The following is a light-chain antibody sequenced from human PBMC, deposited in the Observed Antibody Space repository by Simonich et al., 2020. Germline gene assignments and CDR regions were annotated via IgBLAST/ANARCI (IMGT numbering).Light chain of an antibody. CDR3: SSYTSSSTFVV. V-gene: IGLV2-14*01. J-gene: IGLJ2*01. CDR2: YVS. Sequence: QSALTQPASVSGSPGQSITISCTGTSRDVGGYNYVSWYQQHPGKAPKLMIYYVSKRPSGVSNRFSGSKSGNTASLTISGLQAEDEADYYCSSYTSSSTFVVFGGGTKLTVL. CDR1: SRDVGGYNY.